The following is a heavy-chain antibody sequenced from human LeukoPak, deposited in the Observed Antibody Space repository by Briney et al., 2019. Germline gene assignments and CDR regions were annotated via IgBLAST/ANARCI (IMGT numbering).Heavy chain of an antibody. Sequence: ASVKVSCKASGFTFTGYYMHWVRQAPGQGLEWMGWINPNSGGTNYAQKFQGRVTMTRDTSISTAYMELSRLRSDDTAVYYCARDSSRRGYGDYVWFDPWGQGTLVTVSP. D-gene: IGHD4-17*01. CDR1: GFTFTGYY. J-gene: IGHJ5*02. V-gene: IGHV1-2*02. CDR2: INPNSGGT. CDR3: ARDSSRRGYGDYVWFDP.